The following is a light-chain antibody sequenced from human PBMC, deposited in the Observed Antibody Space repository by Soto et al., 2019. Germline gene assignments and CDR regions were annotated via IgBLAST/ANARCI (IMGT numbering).Light chain of an antibody. Sequence: DIEMTQSPPILSVSPGEGATLSCRASQRISTNLAWYQHIPGQAPRLLIVSSSRRPTDVPARFSGSGSGTDFTLTISRLGPEDFAVYYCQQYGSSPTFGQGTKWIS. V-gene: IGKV3-20*01. J-gene: IGKJ1*01. CDR1: QRISTN. CDR2: SSS. CDR3: QQYGSSPT.